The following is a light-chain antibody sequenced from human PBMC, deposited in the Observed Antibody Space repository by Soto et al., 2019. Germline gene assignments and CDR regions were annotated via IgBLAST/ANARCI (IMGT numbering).Light chain of an antibody. Sequence: EIVLTQSPGTLSLSPGERATLSCRASQSVSSSYLAWYQQKPGQAPRLLIYGASSRATGIPGRFSGSGSGTDFTLTISRLEPEDFAVYYCQQYCSSRTFGQGTKVEIK. CDR3: QQYCSSRT. J-gene: IGKJ1*01. CDR1: QSVSSSY. CDR2: GAS. V-gene: IGKV3-20*01.